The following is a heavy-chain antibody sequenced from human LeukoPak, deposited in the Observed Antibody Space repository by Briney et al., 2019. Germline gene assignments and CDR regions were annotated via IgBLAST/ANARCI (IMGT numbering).Heavy chain of an antibody. CDR1: GFTVSSNY. V-gene: IGHV3-74*01. Sequence: GGSLRLSCAASGFTVSSNYMSWVRQAPGKGLVWVSRINSDGSSTSYADSVKGRFTISRDNAKNTLYLQMNSLRAEDTAVYYCARAGISGSYSLPPFDYWGQGTLVTVSS. D-gene: IGHD1-26*01. CDR3: ARAGISGSYSLPPFDY. CDR2: INSDGSST. J-gene: IGHJ4*02.